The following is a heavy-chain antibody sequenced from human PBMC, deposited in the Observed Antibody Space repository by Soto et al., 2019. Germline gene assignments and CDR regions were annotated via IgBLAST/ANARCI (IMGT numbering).Heavy chain of an antibody. Sequence: EVQLVESGGGLVQPGGSLKLSCAASGFTFSGSAMHWVRQASGKGLEWVGRIRSKANSYATAYAASVKGRFTISRDDSKNTAYLQMNSLKTEDTAVYYCTRSNSTGGNDYWGQGTLVTVSS. CDR2: IRSKANSYAT. CDR3: TRSNSTGGNDY. V-gene: IGHV3-73*01. CDR1: GFTFSGSA. D-gene: IGHD4-4*01. J-gene: IGHJ4*02.